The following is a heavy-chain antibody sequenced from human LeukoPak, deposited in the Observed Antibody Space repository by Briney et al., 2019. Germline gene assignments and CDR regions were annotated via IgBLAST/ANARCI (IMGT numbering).Heavy chain of an antibody. J-gene: IGHJ5*02. CDR3: ARDGDRGGFDP. D-gene: IGHD2-15*01. CDR1: GGSISSYY. V-gene: IGHV4-59*01. CDR2: IYYSGST. Sequence: SETLSLTCTVSGGSISSYYWSWIRQPPGKGLEWIGYIYYSGSTNYNPSLKSRVTISVDTSKNQFSLKLSSVTAADTAVCYCARDGDRGGFDPWGQGTLVTVSS.